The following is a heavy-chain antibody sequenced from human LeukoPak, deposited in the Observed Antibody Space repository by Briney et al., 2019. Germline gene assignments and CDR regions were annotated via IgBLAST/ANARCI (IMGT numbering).Heavy chain of an antibody. D-gene: IGHD2/OR15-2a*01. V-gene: IGHV4-4*02. J-gene: IGHJ3*02. Sequence: SETLSLTCAVSGGSISSSNWWSWIRQPPGKGLEWIGEIYHSGSTNYNPSLRSRVTISVDKSKTQFSLKPSSVTAADTAVYYCARYGLLNISEINGFDIWGQGTMVTVSS. CDR1: GGSISSSNW. CDR3: ARYGLLNISEINGFDI. CDR2: IYHSGST.